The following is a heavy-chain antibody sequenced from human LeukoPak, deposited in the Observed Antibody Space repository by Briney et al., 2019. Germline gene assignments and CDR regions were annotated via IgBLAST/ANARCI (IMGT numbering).Heavy chain of an antibody. J-gene: IGHJ4*02. D-gene: IGHD5-18*01. V-gene: IGHV3-74*01. CDR2: INSDGSST. Sequence: GGSLRLSCAASGSTFSSYWMHWVRQAPGKGLVWVSRINSDGSSTSYADSVKGRFTISRDNAKNTLYLQMNSLRAEDTAVYYCARVPAAAGYSYGYEYFDYWGQGTLVTVSS. CDR1: GSTFSSYW. CDR3: ARVPAAAGYSYGYEYFDY.